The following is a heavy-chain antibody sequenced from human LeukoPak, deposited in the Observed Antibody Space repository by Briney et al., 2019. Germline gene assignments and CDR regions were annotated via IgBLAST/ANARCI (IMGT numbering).Heavy chain of an antibody. CDR1: GFTFSSYS. CDR2: ISSSSSYI. Sequence: GGSLRLSCAASGFTFSSYSMKWVRQAPGKGLEWVASISSSSSYIHYADSVKGRFTISRDNAKNSLYLQMNSLRAEDTAVYYCAREVRGSYYCFDYWGQGTLVTVSS. V-gene: IGHV3-21*01. J-gene: IGHJ4*02. CDR3: AREVRGSYYCFDY. D-gene: IGHD1-26*01.